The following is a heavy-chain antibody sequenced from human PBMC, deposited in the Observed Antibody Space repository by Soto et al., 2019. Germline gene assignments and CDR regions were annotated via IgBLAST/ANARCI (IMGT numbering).Heavy chain of an antibody. CDR3: ARDFSWQQLVRDDAFDI. Sequence: ASVKVSCKASGGTFSSYAISWVRQAPGQGLEWMGWISAYNGNTNYAQKLQGRVTMTTDTSTSTAYMELRSLRSDDTAVYYCARDFSWQQLVRDDAFDIWGQGTMVTVSS. CDR2: ISAYNGNT. CDR1: GGTFSSYA. J-gene: IGHJ3*02. D-gene: IGHD6-13*01. V-gene: IGHV1-18*01.